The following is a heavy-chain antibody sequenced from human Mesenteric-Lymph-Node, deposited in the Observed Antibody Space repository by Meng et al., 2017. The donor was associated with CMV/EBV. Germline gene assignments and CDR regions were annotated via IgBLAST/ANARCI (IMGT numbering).Heavy chain of an antibody. CDR2: IRSNADGGTA. V-gene: IGHV3-15*01. CDR3: TTEYD. J-gene: IGHJ4*02. Sequence: GESLKISCAASGFTFINAWMSWVRQAPGKGLEWVGRIRSNADGGTADYVAPVTGRFTVSRDDSKNTPYLQMNSLKTEDTAVYYCTTEYDWGQGTLVTVSS. CDR1: GFTFINAW.